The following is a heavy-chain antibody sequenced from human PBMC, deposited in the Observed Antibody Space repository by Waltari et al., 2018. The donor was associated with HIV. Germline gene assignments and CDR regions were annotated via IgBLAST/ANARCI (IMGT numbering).Heavy chain of an antibody. CDR3: ARVWEPRRYCSSTSCPTGAFDI. D-gene: IGHD2-2*01. CDR2: INHSGST. CDR1: GGSFSGHY. J-gene: IGHJ3*02. V-gene: IGHV4-34*01. Sequence: QVQLQQWGAGLLKPSETLSLTCTVYGGSFSGHYWSWISKPPGKGLEWIGEINHSGSTNYNPSLKSRVTISVDTSKNQFSLKLSSVTAADTAVYYCARVWEPRRYCSSTSCPTGAFDIWGQGTMVTVSS.